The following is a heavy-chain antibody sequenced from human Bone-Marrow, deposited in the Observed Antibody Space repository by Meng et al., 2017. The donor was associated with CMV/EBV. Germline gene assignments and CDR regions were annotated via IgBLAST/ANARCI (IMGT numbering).Heavy chain of an antibody. V-gene: IGHV3-49*04. J-gene: IGHJ6*02. CDR1: GFTFGDYA. CDR3: TRDTVVVPAAHFYYYYGMDV. Sequence: GESLKISCTASGFTFGDYAMSWVRQAPGKGLEWVGFIRSKAYGGTTEYAASVKGRFTISRDDSKSIAYLQMNSLKTEDTAVYYCTRDTVVVPAAHFYYYYGMDVWGQGTTVTVSS. CDR2: IRSKAYGGTT. D-gene: IGHD2-2*01.